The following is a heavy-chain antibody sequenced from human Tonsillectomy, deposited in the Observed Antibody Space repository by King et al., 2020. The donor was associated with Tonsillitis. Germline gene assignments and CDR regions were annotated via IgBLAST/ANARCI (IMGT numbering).Heavy chain of an antibody. D-gene: IGHD3-10*01. CDR1: GGTFSSYT. J-gene: IGHJ6*02. Sequence: QLVQSGAEVKKPGSSVKVSCKASGGTFSSYTINWVRQAPGQGLEWMGGIIPILGTTNYAQKFQGRVTITADESTSTAYMELSSLRSEDTAVYYCARVQGWFGESTPVFFYGMDVWGQGTTVIVSS. CDR2: IIPILGTT. V-gene: IGHV1-69*12. CDR3: ARVQGWFGESTPVFFYGMDV.